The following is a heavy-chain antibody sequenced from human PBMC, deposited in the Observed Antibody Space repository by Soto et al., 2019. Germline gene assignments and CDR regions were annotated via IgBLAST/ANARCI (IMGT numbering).Heavy chain of an antibody. CDR1: GFTFSSYG. CDR2: ISYDGSNE. V-gene: IGHV3-30*18. D-gene: IGHD3-3*01. Sequence: PGGSLRLSCAASGFTFSSYGMHWVRQSPGKGLEWVAVISYDGSNEYYADSVKGRFTISRDNSKNTLYLQMNSLRAEDTAVYYCAKVRYDFWSGTPLGYYYGMDVWGQGTTVTVSS. J-gene: IGHJ6*02. CDR3: AKVRYDFWSGTPLGYYYGMDV.